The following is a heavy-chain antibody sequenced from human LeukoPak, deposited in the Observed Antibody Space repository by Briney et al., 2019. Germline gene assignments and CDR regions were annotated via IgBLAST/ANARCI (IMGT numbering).Heavy chain of an antibody. CDR3: AREPHDSGAVPGI. D-gene: IGHD4-17*01. V-gene: IGHV4-59*01. CDR2: VYYSGST. Sequence: SETLSLTCTVSGGSISGYHWSRIRQPPGKGLEWIGYVYYSGSTSYNPSLKGRVTLSIDTSNNQFSLRLKSVTTADTAVYYCAREPHDSGAVPGIWGPGTMVTVSS. J-gene: IGHJ3*02. CDR1: GGSISGYH.